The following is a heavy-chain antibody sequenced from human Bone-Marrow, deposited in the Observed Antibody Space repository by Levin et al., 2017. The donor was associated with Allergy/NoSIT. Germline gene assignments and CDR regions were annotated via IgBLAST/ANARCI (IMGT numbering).Heavy chain of an antibody. CDR3: ARSISGDYLDY. CDR2: INPYNGNT. CDR1: GYTFTNYG. J-gene: IGHJ4*02. D-gene: IGHD3-3*01. Sequence: ASVKVSCKASGYTFTNYGISWVRQAPGQGLEWMGWINPYNGNTNYAQKLQGRVTMTTDTSTSTAYMELRSLRSDDTAVYYCARSISGDYLDYWGQGTLVTVSS. V-gene: IGHV1-18*01.